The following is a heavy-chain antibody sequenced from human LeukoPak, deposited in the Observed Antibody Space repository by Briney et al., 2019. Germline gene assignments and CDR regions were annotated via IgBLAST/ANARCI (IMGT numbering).Heavy chain of an antibody. V-gene: IGHV4-59*08. CDR1: GGSISNYY. CDR3: ARHRPEGSYPLDS. Sequence: SETLSLTCTVSGGSISNYYWSWLRQPPGKGLEWIGHIYSTGSTTYSPSLKSRVIMSADTSKNQFPLKVPSVTAADTAVYYCARHRPEGSYPLDSWGQGALVTVSS. CDR2: IYSTGST. J-gene: IGHJ4*02.